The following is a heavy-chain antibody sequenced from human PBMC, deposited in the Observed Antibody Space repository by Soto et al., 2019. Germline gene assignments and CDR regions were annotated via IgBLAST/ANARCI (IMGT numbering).Heavy chain of an antibody. CDR1: GYTFTSYA. Sequence: PRPSVKVSCKASGYTFTSYAMHWVRQAPGQRLEWMGWINAGNGNTKYSQKFQGRVTITRDTSASTAYMELSSLRSEDTAVYYCARVGTAVYYYGMDVWGQGTTVTVSS. D-gene: IGHD6-19*01. CDR2: INAGNGNT. CDR3: ARVGTAVYYYGMDV. V-gene: IGHV1-3*01. J-gene: IGHJ6*02.